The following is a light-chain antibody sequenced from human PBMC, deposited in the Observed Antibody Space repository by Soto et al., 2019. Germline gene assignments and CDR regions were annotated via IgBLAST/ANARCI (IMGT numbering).Light chain of an antibody. J-gene: IGKJ4*01. Sequence: DIQMTQSPSSLSAFVGDSITITCQASQDIKNYLNWYQHQPGKAPKLLIYDAFKSDTGVPSRFSGSESGTDFTFNINNLQPEDIATYFCQQYDSLPPTFGGGTRV. V-gene: IGKV1-33*01. CDR3: QQYDSLPPT. CDR2: DAF. CDR1: QDIKNY.